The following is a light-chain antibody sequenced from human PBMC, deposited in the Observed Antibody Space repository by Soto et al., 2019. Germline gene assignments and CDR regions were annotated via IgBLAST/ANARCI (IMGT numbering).Light chain of an antibody. CDR1: RTVIRNN. CDR3: QQHGTSPIT. CDR2: GAS. Sequence: EILLTQSPDTLSLSQWERATLSCRASRTVIRNNLAWHQQKPGQTPRLLVYGASNRATGIPDRFSGSGSGTDFTLTISRLEPDDFAVYYCQQHGTSPITFGQGTRLEIK. J-gene: IGKJ5*01. V-gene: IGKV3-20*01.